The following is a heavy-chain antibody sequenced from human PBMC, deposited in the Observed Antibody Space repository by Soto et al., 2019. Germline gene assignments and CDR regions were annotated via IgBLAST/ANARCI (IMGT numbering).Heavy chain of an antibody. CDR1: GYTFTSYD. CDR2: MNPNSGNT. V-gene: IGHV1-8*01. J-gene: IGHJ5*02. Sequence: ASVKVSCKASGYTFTSYDINWVRQATGQGLEWMGWMNPNSGNTGYAQKFQGRVTMTRNTSISTAYMELSSLRSEDTAVYYCARQLWLGDYDWFAPWGQGTLVTVSS. CDR3: ARQLWLGDYDWFAP. D-gene: IGHD3-10*01.